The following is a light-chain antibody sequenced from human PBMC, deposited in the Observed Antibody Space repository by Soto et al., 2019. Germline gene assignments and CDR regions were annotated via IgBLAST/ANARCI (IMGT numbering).Light chain of an antibody. CDR2: GAS. CDR3: QHYFNWSRT. J-gene: IGKJ1*01. CDR1: QSVSNN. Sequence: EVVMTQSPATLSVSPGEGATLSCRASQSVSNNLAWYQQRPGQAPRVLIYGASTRATGIPARFSVSGSGTQFTLTISSLQSEDFALYYCQHYFNWSRTFGQGTKVEIK. V-gene: IGKV3-15*01.